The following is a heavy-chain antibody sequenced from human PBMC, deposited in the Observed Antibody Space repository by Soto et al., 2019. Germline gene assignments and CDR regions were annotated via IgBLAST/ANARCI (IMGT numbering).Heavy chain of an antibody. CDR2: IIPVFGTA. J-gene: IGHJ6*02. V-gene: IGHV1-69*12. CDR3: TRGDATKIVVTTYYGIDV. CDR1: GGTLRNYG. D-gene: IGHD4-17*01. Sequence: QVQLVQSGAEVKKPGSSVRVSCKASGGTLRNYGISWVRQAPGQGLEWMGGIIPVFGTANYAQKFQGRVTITADESTSTVYMDVTSQRTEHTAVYYCTRGDATKIVVTTYYGIDVWGQGTTVTVSS.